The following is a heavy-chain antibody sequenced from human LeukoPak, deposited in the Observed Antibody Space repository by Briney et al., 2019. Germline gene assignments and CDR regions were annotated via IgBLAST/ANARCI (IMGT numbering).Heavy chain of an antibody. Sequence: PGGSLRLSCAASGFTFSSYSMNWVRQAPGKGLEWVSTISGSGSTTYYADSVRGRFTISRDNSKNTLFLQMNSLRAEDTAVYYCAKDEPYWNYWGQGALVTVSS. CDR3: AKDEPYWNY. CDR2: ISGSGSTT. V-gene: IGHV3-23*01. J-gene: IGHJ4*02. D-gene: IGHD1-14*01. CDR1: GFTFSSYS.